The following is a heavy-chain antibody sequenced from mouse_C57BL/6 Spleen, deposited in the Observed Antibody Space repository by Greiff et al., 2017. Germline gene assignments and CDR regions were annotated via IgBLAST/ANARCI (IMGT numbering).Heavy chain of an antibody. CDR3: ARNGYGNYGAY. D-gene: IGHD2-10*02. V-gene: IGHV2-2*01. J-gene: IGHJ3*01. Sequence: VKLKQSGPGLVQPSQSLSITCTVSGFSLTSYGVHWVRQSPGKGLEWLGVIWSGGSTDYNAAFISRLSISKDNSKSQVFFKMNSLKADDTAIYYCARNGYGNYGAYWGQGTLVTVSA. CDR1: GFSLTSYG. CDR2: IWSGGST.